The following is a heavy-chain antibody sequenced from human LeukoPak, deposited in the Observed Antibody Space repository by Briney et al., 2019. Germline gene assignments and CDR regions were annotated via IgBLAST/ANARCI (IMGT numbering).Heavy chain of an antibody. V-gene: IGHV1-69*04. Sequence: SVKVSCKASGGTFINFAFSWVRQAPGQGRQWVGRIIPIVDVTSYAQNFQGRVTITADESTTTAYMELSSLRSEDTAVYYCAREMGDREFYFDYWGQGTLVTVSS. D-gene: IGHD3-10*01. CDR1: GGTFINFA. J-gene: IGHJ4*02. CDR2: IIPIVDVT. CDR3: AREMGDREFYFDY.